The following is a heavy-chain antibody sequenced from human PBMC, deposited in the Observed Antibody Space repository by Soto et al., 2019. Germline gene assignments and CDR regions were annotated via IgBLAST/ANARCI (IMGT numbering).Heavy chain of an antibody. CDR1: GGTIGGSSDR. Sequence: ASEMLSLRCTVAGGTIGGSSDRWGWIRTPPGKGLEWIGSIYYSGSTYYNPSLKSRVTISVDTSKNQFSLKLSSVTAADTAVYYCARDSYDFWSGYYVGYYYHGIDVWGQGTTVSLYS. CDR2: IYYSGST. V-gene: IGHV4-39*02. CDR3: ARDSYDFWSGYYVGYYYHGIDV. D-gene: IGHD3-3*01. J-gene: IGHJ6*02.